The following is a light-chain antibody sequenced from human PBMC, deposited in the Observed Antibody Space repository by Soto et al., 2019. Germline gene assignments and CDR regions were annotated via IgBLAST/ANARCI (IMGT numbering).Light chain of an antibody. CDR3: QQRSNWPLT. CDR2: DAS. CDR1: QSVSSY. Sequence: IVLTQSPGTLSLSPWEIATLACRASQSVSSYLAWYQQKPGQAPRLLIYDASNRATGIPARFSGSGSGTDFTLTISSLEPEDFAVYYCQQRSNWPLTFGGGTKVDIK. J-gene: IGKJ4*01. V-gene: IGKV3-11*01.